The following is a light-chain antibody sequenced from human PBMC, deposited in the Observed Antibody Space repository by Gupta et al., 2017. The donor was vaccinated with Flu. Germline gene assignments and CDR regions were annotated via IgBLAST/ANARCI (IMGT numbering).Light chain of an antibody. V-gene: IGLV1-47*01. CDR3: AVWDDSLSGRV. CDR1: SSNIGTNF. CDR2: KNN. J-gene: IGLJ2*01. Sequence: VTISCSGSSSNIGTNFVYWYLQLPGTAPKLLIYKNNQRPSGVPDRFSGSKSGTSASLAISGLRSEDEADYYCAVWDDSLSGRVFGGGTKLTAL.